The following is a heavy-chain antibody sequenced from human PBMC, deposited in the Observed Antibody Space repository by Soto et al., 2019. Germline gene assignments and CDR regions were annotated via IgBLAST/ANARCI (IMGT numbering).Heavy chain of an antibody. J-gene: IGHJ4*02. Sequence: SLRLSCAASGFRFSNYAMSWVRQAPGKGLEWVSGIGGRGTSAYYADSVKGRFAISRDNSENTVFLQLNSLSADDTAVYFCAKSRYVDSSGDCYDFWGQGTLVTVSS. CDR1: GFRFSNYA. CDR3: AKSRYVDSSGDCYDF. D-gene: IGHD2-21*02. CDR2: IGGRGTSA. V-gene: IGHV3-23*01.